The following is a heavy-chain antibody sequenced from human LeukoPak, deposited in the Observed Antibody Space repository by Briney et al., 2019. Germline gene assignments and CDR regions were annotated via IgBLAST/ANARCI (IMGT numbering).Heavy chain of an antibody. Sequence: ASVKVSCKASGYTFTGYYMHWVRQAPGQGLEWMGWINPNSGGTNYAQKFQGRVTMTRGTSISTAYMELSRLRSDDTAVYYCASLEVGATSDWFDPWGQGTLVTVSS. CDR3: ASLEVGATSDWFDP. CDR2: INPNSGGT. CDR1: GYTFTGYY. J-gene: IGHJ5*02. V-gene: IGHV1-2*02. D-gene: IGHD1-26*01.